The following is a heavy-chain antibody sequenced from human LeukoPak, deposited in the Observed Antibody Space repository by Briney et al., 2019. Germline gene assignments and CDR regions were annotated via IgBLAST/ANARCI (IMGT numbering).Heavy chain of an antibody. CDR3: ARDGPYGGKPFDC. CDR2: FYYSGST. Sequence: PSETLSLTCTVSGGSVSSSSYYWSWIRQPPGKGLEWIGYFYYSGSTSYNTSLKSRVTISLDTSKNQFSLKLSSVTAADTAVYYCARDGPYGGKPFDCWGQGILVTVSS. J-gene: IGHJ4*02. CDR1: GGSVSSSSYY. V-gene: IGHV4-61*01. D-gene: IGHD4-23*01.